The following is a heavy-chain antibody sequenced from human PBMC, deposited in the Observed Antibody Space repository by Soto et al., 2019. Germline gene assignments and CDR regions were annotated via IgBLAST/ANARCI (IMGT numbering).Heavy chain of an antibody. Sequence: SETLSLTCTVSGGSISSSSYYWGWIRQPPGKGLEWIGSIYYSGSTYYNPSLKSRVTISVDTSKNQFTLKLSSVTAADTAVYYCARDEFSRYSSIRGMDVWGQGTTVTVSS. J-gene: IGHJ6*02. V-gene: IGHV4-39*02. CDR1: GGSISSSSYY. D-gene: IGHD6-13*01. CDR3: ARDEFSRYSSIRGMDV. CDR2: IYYSGST.